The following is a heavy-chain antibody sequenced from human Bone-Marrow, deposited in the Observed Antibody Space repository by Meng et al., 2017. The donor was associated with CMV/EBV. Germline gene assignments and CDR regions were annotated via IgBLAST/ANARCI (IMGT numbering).Heavy chain of an antibody. CDR2: MNPNSGNT. D-gene: IGHD3-3*01. J-gene: IGHJ6*02. Sequence: ASVQVSCKASGYTFTSYDINWVRQATGQGLEWMGWMNPNSGNTGYAQKFQGRVTITRKTSISKAYMELSSMRSEDTAVYYCARGPLTTIVGVARKLRWASYYYGMDVWGQGTTVTVSS. CDR1: GYTFTSYD. V-gene: IGHV1-8*03. CDR3: ARGPLTTIVGVARKLRWASYYYGMDV.